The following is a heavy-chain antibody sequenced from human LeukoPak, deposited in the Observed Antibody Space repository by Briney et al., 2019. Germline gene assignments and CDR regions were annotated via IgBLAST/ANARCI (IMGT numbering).Heavy chain of an antibody. D-gene: IGHD3-22*01. J-gene: IGHJ4*02. CDR1: GYTFTVYY. CDR2: INPNSGGT. V-gene: IGHV1-2*02. Sequence: ASVRVSCKASGYTFTVYYIHWVRQAPGQGLEWMGWINPNSGGTNYAQKFQGRVTMTRDTSISTAYMELSRLRSDDTAVYYCAKEGGYHYDTSGYWGYWGQGTLVTVSS. CDR3: AKEGGYHYDTSGYWGY.